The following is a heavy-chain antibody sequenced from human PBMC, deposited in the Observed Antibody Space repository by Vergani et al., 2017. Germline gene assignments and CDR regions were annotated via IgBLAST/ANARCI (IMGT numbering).Heavy chain of an antibody. CDR2: ISSSSSYI. J-gene: IGHJ6*02. Sequence: VQLVESGGGLVKPGGSLRLSCAASGFTFSSYSMNWVRQAPGKGLEWVSSISSSSSYIYYADSVKGRFTISRDNAKNSLYLQMNSLRAEDTAVYYCARDRTVGATSSYYGMDVWGQGTTVTVSS. V-gene: IGHV3-21*01. D-gene: IGHD1-26*01. CDR1: GFTFSSYS. CDR3: ARDRTVGATSSYYGMDV.